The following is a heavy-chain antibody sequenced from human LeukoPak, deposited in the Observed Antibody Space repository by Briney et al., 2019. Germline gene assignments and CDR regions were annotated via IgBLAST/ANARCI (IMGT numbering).Heavy chain of an antibody. Sequence: PVGSLRLSCAASGFIFITYWVSWVRQAPGKGLECVANIKQDGSETHYVDSVKGGFTISRGNSKNTLYLQMNSLRAEDTAVYYCEKDAGIAVAGIDYWGQGTLVTVSS. CDR1: GFIFITYW. CDR2: IKQDGSET. CDR3: EKDAGIAVAGIDY. D-gene: IGHD6-19*01. J-gene: IGHJ4*02. V-gene: IGHV3-7*01.